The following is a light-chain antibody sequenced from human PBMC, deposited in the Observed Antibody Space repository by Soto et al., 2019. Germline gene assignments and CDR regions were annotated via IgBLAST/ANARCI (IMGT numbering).Light chain of an antibody. CDR1: QSVGSTF. CDR3: QQYGASMVT. J-gene: IGKJ3*01. V-gene: IGKV3-20*01. Sequence: IVLTQSPGTLSLSPGERATLSCRASQSVGSTFLAWYQQKPGRAPRLLIYNTSNRATGVPARFTGGGSGTDFTLTISSLEPEDFAVYYCQQYGASMVTFGPGTKVDIK. CDR2: NTS.